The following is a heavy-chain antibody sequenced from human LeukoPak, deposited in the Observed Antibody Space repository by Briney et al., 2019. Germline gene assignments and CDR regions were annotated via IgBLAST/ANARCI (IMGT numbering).Heavy chain of an antibody. CDR2: IYSGGST. CDR1: GLTFSSYW. V-gene: IGHV3-66*01. J-gene: IGHJ6*04. CDR3: ARSLYDILTGYPAGDV. D-gene: IGHD3-9*01. Sequence: GGSLRLSCAASGLTFSSYWMSWVRQAPGKGLEWVSVIYSGGSTYYADSVKGRFTISRDNAKNSLYLQMNSLRAEDTAVYYCARSLYDILTGYPAGDVWGEGTTVTISS.